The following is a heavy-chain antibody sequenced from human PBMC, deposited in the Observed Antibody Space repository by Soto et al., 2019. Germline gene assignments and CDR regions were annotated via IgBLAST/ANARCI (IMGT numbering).Heavy chain of an antibody. Sequence: QVQLVQSGAEVKKPGSSVKVSCKASGDTFSSYSFSWVRQAPGQGLEWMGRIIPILGTANYAQKFQGRVTITADKSTSTAYMELSSLRSEDTALYYCARDFKNSCYDPYSGSWYYFDSWGQGTLVTVSS. V-gene: IGHV1-69*08. D-gene: IGHD6-13*01. CDR1: GDTFSSYS. CDR3: ARDFKNSCYDPYSGSWYYFDS. J-gene: IGHJ4*02. CDR2: IIPILGTA.